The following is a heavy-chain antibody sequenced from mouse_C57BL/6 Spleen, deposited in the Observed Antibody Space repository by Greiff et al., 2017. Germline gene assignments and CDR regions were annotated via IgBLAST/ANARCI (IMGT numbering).Heavy chain of an antibody. CDR2: ISYDGSN. CDR1: GYSIPSGYY. V-gene: IGHV3-6*01. J-gene: IGHJ1*03. CDR3: ARGRFLDGYFDV. Sequence: ESGPGLVKPSQSLSLTCSVTGYSIPSGYYWNWIRQFPGNKLEWMGYISYDGSNNYNPSLKNRISITRDTSKNQFFLTLNSVTTEDTATYYCARGRFLDGYFDVWGTGTTVTVSS.